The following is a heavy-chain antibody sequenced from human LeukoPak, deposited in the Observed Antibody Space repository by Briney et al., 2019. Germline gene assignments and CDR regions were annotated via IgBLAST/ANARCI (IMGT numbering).Heavy chain of an antibody. J-gene: IGHJ6*03. V-gene: IGHV1-8*03. CDR3: ARAVTYYDFWSGYYTNYYYYYYMYV. Sequence: ASLKVSCTASGYTFTSYDINWVRQAPGQGLEWMGWMNPNSGNTCYAQKFQGRVTITRNTSISTAYMELSSLRSEDTAVYYCARAVTYYDFWSGYYTNYYYYYYMYVWGKGATVTVSS. D-gene: IGHD3-3*01. CDR1: GYTFTSYD. CDR2: MNPNSGNT.